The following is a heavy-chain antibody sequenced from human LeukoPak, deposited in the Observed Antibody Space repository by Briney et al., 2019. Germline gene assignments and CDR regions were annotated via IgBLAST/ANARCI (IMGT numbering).Heavy chain of an antibody. V-gene: IGHV1-46*01. J-gene: IGHJ6*03. CDR1: GYTFTSYY. Sequence: GASVKVSCKASGYTFTSYYMHWVRQAPGQGLEWMGIINPSGGSTSYAQKFQGRVTMTRDMSTSTVYMELSSLRSEDTAVYYCARAPYGGYVGYYYYYMDVWGKGTTVTISS. CDR2: INPSGGST. CDR3: ARAPYGGYVGYYYYYMDV. D-gene: IGHD5-12*01.